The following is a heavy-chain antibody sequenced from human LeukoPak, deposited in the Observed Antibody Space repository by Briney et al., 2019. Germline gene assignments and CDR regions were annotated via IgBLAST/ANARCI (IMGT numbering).Heavy chain of an antibody. Sequence: PGGSLRLSCAASGFTFSSYSMNWVRQAPGKGLEWVSYISSSSSTIYYADSVKGRFTISRDNAKNSLYLQMNSLRAEDTAVYYCARSYCSSTSCYTTHNDAFDIWGQGTMVTVSS. CDR3: ARSYCSSTSCYTTHNDAFDI. CDR1: GFTFSSYS. D-gene: IGHD2-2*02. V-gene: IGHV3-48*01. J-gene: IGHJ3*02. CDR2: ISSSSSTI.